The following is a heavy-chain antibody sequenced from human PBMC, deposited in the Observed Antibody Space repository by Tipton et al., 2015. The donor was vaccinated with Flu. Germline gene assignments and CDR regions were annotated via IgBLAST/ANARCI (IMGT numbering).Heavy chain of an antibody. CDR2: IDYSGST. Sequence: TLSLTYTVSGGSISGGGYYWNWIRQHPGKDLEWIGNIDYSGSTDYNPSLKSRIIMSVDSSRNQFSLKLTSVTAADTAVYYCARSNNRLSVLRGVIDSWGQGTLVTVSS. CDR1: GGSISGGGYY. CDR3: ARSNNRLSVLRGVIDS. J-gene: IGHJ4*02. V-gene: IGHV4-31*03. D-gene: IGHD3-10*01.